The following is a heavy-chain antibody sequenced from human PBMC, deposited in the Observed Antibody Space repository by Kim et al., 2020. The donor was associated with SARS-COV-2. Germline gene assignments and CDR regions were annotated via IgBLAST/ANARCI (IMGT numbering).Heavy chain of an antibody. V-gene: IGHV4-34*01. J-gene: IGHJ6*02. CDR3: ARVKVFLGYCSSTSCYGDYYYGMDV. Sequence: SETLSLTCAVYGGSFSGYYWSWIRQPPGKGLEWIGEINHSGSTNYNPSLKSRVTISVDTSKNQFSLKLSSVTAADTAVYYCARVKVFLGYCSSTSCYGDYYYGMDVWGQGTTVTVSS. CDR1: GGSFSGYY. D-gene: IGHD2-2*01. CDR2: INHSGST.